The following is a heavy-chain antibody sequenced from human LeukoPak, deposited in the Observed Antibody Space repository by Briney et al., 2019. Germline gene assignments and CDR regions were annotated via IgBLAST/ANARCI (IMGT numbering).Heavy chain of an antibody. D-gene: IGHD2-8*01. V-gene: IGHV3-30-3*01. Sequence: GGSLRLSCAASGFTFSSYAMHWVRQAPGKGLEWVAVISYDGSNKYYADSVKGRFTISRDNSKNTLYLQMNSLRAEDTAVYYCARGVMRGDYYYYGMDVWGQGTTVTVSS. CDR3: ARGVMRGDYYYYGMDV. J-gene: IGHJ6*02. CDR2: ISYDGSNK. CDR1: GFTFSSYA.